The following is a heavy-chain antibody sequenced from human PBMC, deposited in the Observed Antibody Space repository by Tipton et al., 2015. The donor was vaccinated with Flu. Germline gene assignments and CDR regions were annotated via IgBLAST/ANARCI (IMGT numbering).Heavy chain of an antibody. CDR2: MIPNTGNT. D-gene: IGHD3-3*01. CDR1: GYNFTSYD. J-gene: IGHJ6*02. CDR3: MRGREYDFWSGYYGGYFHGMDV. Sequence: QVQLVQSGAEVKKPGASVEVSCKASGYNFTSYDINWVRQAPGQGLEWMGWMIPNTGNTGYAQKFQGRVTMTRNTSTSTAYMELSSLRSEDTAVYYCMRGREYDFWSGYYGGYFHGMDVWGQGTTVTVSS. V-gene: IGHV1-8*01.